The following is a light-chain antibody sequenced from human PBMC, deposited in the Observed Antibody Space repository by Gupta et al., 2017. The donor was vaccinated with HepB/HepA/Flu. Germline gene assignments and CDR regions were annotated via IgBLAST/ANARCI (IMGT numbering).Light chain of an antibody. CDR2: WAF. CDR1: QNILYNSNNKNY. Sequence: DIVMTQSPDSLAVSLGERATINCKPSQNILYNSNNKNYLAWYQQKPGRPPKLLIYWAFTRESGVPHRISGSGSWTDFTLIMISLQAADVVVYYCRQEDTTFWTFGQGTRLEIK. J-gene: IGKJ1*01. CDR3: RQEDTTFWT. V-gene: IGKV4-1*01.